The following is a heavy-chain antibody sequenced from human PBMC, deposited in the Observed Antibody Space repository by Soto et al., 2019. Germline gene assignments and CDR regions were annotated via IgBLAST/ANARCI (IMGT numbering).Heavy chain of an antibody. J-gene: IGHJ6*02. CDR1: GYTFTSYG. D-gene: IGHD6-13*01. Sequence: GASVKVSCKASGYTFTSYGISWVRQAPGQGLEWMGWISAYNGNTNYAQKLQGRVTMTTDTSTSTAYMELRSLRSDDTAVYYCAREGTRPYSSSWYPSYYYYGMDVWGQGTTVTVSS. CDR2: ISAYNGNT. V-gene: IGHV1-18*01. CDR3: AREGTRPYSSSWYPSYYYYGMDV.